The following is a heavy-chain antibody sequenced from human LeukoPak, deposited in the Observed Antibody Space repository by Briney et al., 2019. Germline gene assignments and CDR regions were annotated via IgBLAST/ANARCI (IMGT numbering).Heavy chain of an antibody. D-gene: IGHD1-26*01. CDR1: GFTFSCYS. Sequence: GGSLRLSCAVSGFTFSCYSMSWVRQAPGKGLEWVSSISSYSSFIYYGDSVKGRFTISRDNAKNLLYLQMNSLRAEDTAVYYCARDWDYFDYWGQGTLVTVSS. J-gene: IGHJ4*02. CDR2: ISSYSSFI. CDR3: ARDWDYFDY. V-gene: IGHV3-21*06.